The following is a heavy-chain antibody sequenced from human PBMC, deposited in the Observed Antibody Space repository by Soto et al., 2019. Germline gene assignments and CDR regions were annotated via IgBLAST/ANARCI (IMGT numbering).Heavy chain of an antibody. CDR1: GFTFSNYA. J-gene: IGHJ4*02. V-gene: IGHV3-30-3*01. D-gene: IGHD3-22*01. CDR2: ISYDGSNK. Sequence: QVQLVESGGGVVQPGRSLRLSCTASGFTFSNYAMHWVRQAPGKGLEWVAVISYDGSNKYYAASVKGRFTISRDNSKNTLYLQINSLRAEDTAVYYCARDVWHDGSHFAYWGQGTLVTVSS. CDR3: ARDVWHDGSHFAY.